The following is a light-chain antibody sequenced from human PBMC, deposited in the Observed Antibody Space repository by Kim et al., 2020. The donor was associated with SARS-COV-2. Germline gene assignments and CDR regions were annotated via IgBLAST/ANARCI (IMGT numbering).Light chain of an antibody. V-gene: IGKV1-39*01. CDR3: QESYTTPRT. Sequence: DIQMTQSPSSLSASVGDRVTISCRASQSIATYLNWYQHKPGKAPKLLIYLASTLQSGVPSRFSGSGSGTDFTLTISSLQPEDFATYYCQESYTTPRTYGQGTKVDIK. CDR2: LAS. J-gene: IGKJ1*01. CDR1: QSIATY.